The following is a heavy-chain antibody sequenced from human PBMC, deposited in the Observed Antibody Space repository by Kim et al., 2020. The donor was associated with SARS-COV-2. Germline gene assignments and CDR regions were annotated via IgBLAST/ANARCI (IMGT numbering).Heavy chain of an antibody. D-gene: IGHD5-12*01. Sequence: SETLSLTCTVSGGSISSSSYYWGWIRQPPGKGLEWIGSIYYSGSTYYNPSLKSRVTISVDTSMNQFSLKLSSVTAADTAVYYCVRKGLNYWYFDLWGRGTLVTVSS. V-gene: IGHV4-39*07. CDR3: VRKGLNYWYFDL. CDR2: IYYSGST. J-gene: IGHJ2*01. CDR1: GGSISSSSYY.